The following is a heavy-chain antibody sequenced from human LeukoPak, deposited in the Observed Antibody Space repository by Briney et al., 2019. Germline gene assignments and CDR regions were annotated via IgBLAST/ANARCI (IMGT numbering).Heavy chain of an antibody. V-gene: IGHV1-69*04. CDR2: IIPILGIA. J-gene: IGHJ4*02. D-gene: IGHD7-27*01. CDR1: GGTFSSYA. CDR3: APGAKTKPAGY. Sequence: SVKVSCKASGGTFSSYAISWLRQAPGQGLEWMGRIIPILGIANYAQKFQGRVTITADKSTSTAYMELSSLRSEDTAVYYCAPGAKTKPAGYWGQGTLVTVSS.